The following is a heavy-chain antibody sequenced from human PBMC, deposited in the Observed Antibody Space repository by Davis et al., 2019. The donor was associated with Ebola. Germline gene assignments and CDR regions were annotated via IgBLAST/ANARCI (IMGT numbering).Heavy chain of an antibody. CDR2: ISYDGNNK. D-gene: IGHD7-27*01. V-gene: IGHV3-30*03. J-gene: IGHJ4*02. CDR1: GFTFSTYG. Sequence: GGSLRLSCAVSGFTFSTYGMHWVRQAPGKGLEWVAVISYDGNNKYYADSVKGRFTISRDNFKNTLYLQMNSLRAEDTAVYYCTRDFDWGGGYWGQGTLVTVSS. CDR3: TRDFDWGGGY.